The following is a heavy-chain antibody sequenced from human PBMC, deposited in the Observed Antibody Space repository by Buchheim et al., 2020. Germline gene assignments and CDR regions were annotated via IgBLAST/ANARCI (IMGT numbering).Heavy chain of an antibody. CDR2: ISVYNGNR. CDR3: ARGLGYGDYFDP. J-gene: IGHJ5*02. V-gene: IGHV1-18*01. CDR1: GYTFANYS. D-gene: IGHD4-17*01. Sequence: QVQLVQSGAEVKKPGASVKVSCKASGYTFANYSISWVRQAPGQGLEWMGWISVYNGNRNNAQRFQGRVTLTTDTSTSTAYMELRSLSSDDTAVYYCARGLGYGDYFDPWGQGTL.